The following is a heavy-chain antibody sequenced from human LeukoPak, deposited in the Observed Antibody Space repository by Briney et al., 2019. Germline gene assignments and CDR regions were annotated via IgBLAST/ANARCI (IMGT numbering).Heavy chain of an antibody. J-gene: IGHJ3*02. CDR2: INTNTGNP. Sequence: ASVKVSCKASGYTFTGYYMHWVRQAPGQGLEWMGWINTNTGNPTYAQGFTGRFVFSLDTSVSTAYLQISSLKAEDTAVYYCARDPDYDSSGYYYVHAFDIWGQGTMVTVSS. CDR1: GYTFTGYY. D-gene: IGHD3-22*01. V-gene: IGHV7-4-1*02. CDR3: ARDPDYDSSGYYYVHAFDI.